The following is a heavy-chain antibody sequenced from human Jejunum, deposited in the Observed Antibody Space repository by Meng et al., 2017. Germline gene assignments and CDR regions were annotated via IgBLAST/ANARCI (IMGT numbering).Heavy chain of an antibody. D-gene: IGHD1-26*01. V-gene: IGHV6-1*01. J-gene: IGHJ4*02. CDR3: AGGGLVRSTRGYFDY. Sequence: QIQLQQSGPGLVKPSQTLPLTCAISGDSVSSNSAGWNLIRQSPSRGLEWLGRKYYRSKWYIDYAVSVKSRITINPDTSKNQFSLHLNSVTPEDTAVYYCAGGGLVRSTRGYFDYWGQGTLVTVSS. CDR2: KYYRSKWYI. CDR1: GDSVSSNSAG.